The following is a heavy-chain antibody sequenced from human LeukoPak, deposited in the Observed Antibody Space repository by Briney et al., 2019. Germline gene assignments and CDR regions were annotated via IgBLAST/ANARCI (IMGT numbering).Heavy chain of an antibody. CDR2: IYHGGST. D-gene: IGHD3-3*01. Sequence: KASETLSLTCAVSGGSINSSDWWSWVRQPPGKGLEWIGEIYHGGSTNYNPSLKSRATISADTSKNQISLKVSSVTAADSALYFCARQRTSGSASNLRVAQIDSWGQGTLVTVSS. CDR3: ARQRTSGSASNLRVAQIDS. CDR1: GGSINSSDW. V-gene: IGHV4-4*02. J-gene: IGHJ4*02.